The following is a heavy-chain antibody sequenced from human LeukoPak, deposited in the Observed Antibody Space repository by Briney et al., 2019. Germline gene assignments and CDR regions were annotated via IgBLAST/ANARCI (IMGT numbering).Heavy chain of an antibody. Sequence: GGSLRLSCAASGFTFSSYAMHWVRQAPGKGLEWVAVISYDGSNKYYADSVKGRFTISRDNAKNSLHLQMNSLRAEDTAVYYCARVLSGNAYDAMDVWGQGTTVSVSS. D-gene: IGHD3-10*01. CDR2: ISYDGSNK. J-gene: IGHJ6*02. CDR1: GFTFSSYA. V-gene: IGHV3-30-3*01. CDR3: ARVLSGNAYDAMDV.